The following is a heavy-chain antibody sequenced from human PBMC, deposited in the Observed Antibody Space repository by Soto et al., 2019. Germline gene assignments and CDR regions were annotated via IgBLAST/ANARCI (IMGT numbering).Heavy chain of an antibody. D-gene: IGHD1-26*01. V-gene: IGHV4-31*03. CDR2: ISYTGSA. CDR1: GGSISSNNYF. Sequence: SETLSLTCTVSGGSISSNNYFWSWIRQHPGKGLEWIGYISYTGSAYYSPSLESRVTISVDTSKNQFSLRLNSVTAADTAMYYCAREVVSPATSDALDILAPGTMDTVSS. J-gene: IGHJ3*02. CDR3: AREVVSPATSDALDI.